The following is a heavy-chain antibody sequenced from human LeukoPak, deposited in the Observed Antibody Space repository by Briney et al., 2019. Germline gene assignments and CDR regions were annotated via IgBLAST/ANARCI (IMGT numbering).Heavy chain of an antibody. CDR3: ARDGRGSYDSSGYYSDY. V-gene: IGHV3-30-3*01. Sequence: GGSLRLSCAASGFPFSSYAVHWVRQAPGKGLEWVAVISYDGSNKYYADSVKGRFTISRDNSKNTLYLQMNSLRAEDTAVYYCARDGRGSYDSSGYYSDYWGQGTLVTVSS. CDR2: ISYDGSNK. CDR1: GFPFSSYA. D-gene: IGHD3-22*01. J-gene: IGHJ4*02.